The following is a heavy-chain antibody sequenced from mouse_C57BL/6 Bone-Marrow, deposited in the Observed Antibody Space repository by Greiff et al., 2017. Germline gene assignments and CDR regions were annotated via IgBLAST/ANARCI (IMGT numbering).Heavy chain of an antibody. V-gene: IGHV1-55*01. CDR3: ARSGPLGRSFDY. D-gene: IGHD4-1*01. CDR2: IYPTSGRT. J-gene: IGHJ2*01. Sequence: QVQLQQPGAELVKPGASVKMSCKASGYTFTSYWITWVKQRPGQGLEWIGDIYPTSGRTKHNDKFKSKAILTVDTSSNTAYMQLSSLTSEYSAVFYCARSGPLGRSFDYWGQGTTLTVSS. CDR1: GYTFTSYW.